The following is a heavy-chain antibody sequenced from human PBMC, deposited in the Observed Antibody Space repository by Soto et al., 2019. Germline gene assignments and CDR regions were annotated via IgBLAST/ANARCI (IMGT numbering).Heavy chain of an antibody. CDR1: GFTFSDAW. Sequence: EVQLVESGGGLVKPGGSLRLSCAASGFTFSDAWMNWARQAPGKGLEWVGRIKSKAYGGTADYSAPVRGRFTISRDDSTATMYLQMNSLETEDTAVYYCTSHDATEQNFVPYWGQGTLVTVSS. CDR3: TSHDATEQNFVPY. J-gene: IGHJ4*02. D-gene: IGHD1-7*01. CDR2: IKSKAYGGTA. V-gene: IGHV3-15*07.